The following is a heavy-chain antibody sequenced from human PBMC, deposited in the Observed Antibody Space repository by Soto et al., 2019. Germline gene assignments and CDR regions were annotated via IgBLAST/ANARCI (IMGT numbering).Heavy chain of an antibody. Sequence: GGSLRLSCAASGFTFSSYAMHWVRQAPGKGLEWVAVISYDGSNKYYADSVKGRFTISRDNSKNTLYLQMNSLRAEDTAVYYCARDWETGYYYGSGSYWGYWGQGTLVTVS. CDR1: GFTFSSYA. J-gene: IGHJ4*02. CDR3: ARDWETGYYYGSGSYWGY. CDR2: ISYDGSNK. D-gene: IGHD3-10*01. V-gene: IGHV3-30-3*01.